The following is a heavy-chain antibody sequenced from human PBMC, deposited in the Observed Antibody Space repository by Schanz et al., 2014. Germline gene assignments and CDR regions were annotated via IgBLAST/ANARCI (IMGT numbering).Heavy chain of an antibody. J-gene: IGHJ4*02. D-gene: IGHD2-15*01. CDR1: GYTLTNFD. CDR3: ARAGYCRDSGCYSLGIEY. Sequence: QVQLVQSGAEVKKPGASVKVSCKASGYTLTNFDINWVRQAPGQGLEWMGWMNPNSGTTGYAQKFQGRVTMTRNTSTSTAYMELRSLRSDDTAVYYCARAGYCRDSGCYSLGIEYWGQGTLVTVSS. CDR2: MNPNSGTT. V-gene: IGHV1-8*01.